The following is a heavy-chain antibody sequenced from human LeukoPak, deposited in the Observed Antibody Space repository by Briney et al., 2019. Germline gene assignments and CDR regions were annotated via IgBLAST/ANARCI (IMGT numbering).Heavy chain of an antibody. D-gene: IGHD7-27*01. V-gene: IGHV4-30-2*01. CDR2: IYHSGST. CDR3: ARDQELGQSHAFDI. J-gene: IGHJ3*02. Sequence: SQTLSLTCTVSGGSICRGGYYWSWIRQPPGEGLEWIGYIYHSGSTYYNPSLKSRVTISVDRSKNQFSLKLSSVTAADTAVYYCARDQELGQSHAFDIWGQGTMVTVSS. CDR1: GGSICRGGYY.